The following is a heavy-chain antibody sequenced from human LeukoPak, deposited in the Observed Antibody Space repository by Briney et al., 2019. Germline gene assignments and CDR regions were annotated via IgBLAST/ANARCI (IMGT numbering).Heavy chain of an antibody. CDR3: ARDDTGEGIAAAGTRYYYGMDV. Sequence: PGGSLRLSCAASGNYWMHWVRQVPGKGLVWVSHINSDVSWTSYADSVKGRFTISKDNAKNTVYLQMNSLRAEDTAVYYCARDDTGEGIAAAGTRYYYGMDVWGQGTTVTVSS. V-gene: IGHV3-74*01. D-gene: IGHD6-13*01. CDR1: GNYW. J-gene: IGHJ6*02. CDR2: INSDVSWT.